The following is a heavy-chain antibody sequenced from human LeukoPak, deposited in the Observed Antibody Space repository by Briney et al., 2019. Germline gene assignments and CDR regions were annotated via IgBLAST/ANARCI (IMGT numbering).Heavy chain of an antibody. J-gene: IGHJ1*01. CDR2: MNPNRGDT. Sequence: ASAKVSCKASGYTFTSYDIHWVRRATGQGLEWMGRMNPNRGDTDYAQKFQGRVTMTRDTSISTAYMELSSLRSEDTALYYCARSFPRYIPVAGTGGGSRGPGNLVTRSS. D-gene: IGHD6-19*01. CDR1: GYTFTSYD. V-gene: IGHV1-8*01. CDR3: ARSFPRYIPVAGTGGGS.